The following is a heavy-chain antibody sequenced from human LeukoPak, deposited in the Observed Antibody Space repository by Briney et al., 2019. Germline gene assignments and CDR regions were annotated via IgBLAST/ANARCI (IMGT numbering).Heavy chain of an antibody. J-gene: IGHJ5*02. CDR1: GFTFSSYR. Sequence: PGGSLRLSCAASGFTFSSYRMHWVRQAPGKGLEGVAFIRYDGSNKYYADSVKGRFTISRDNSKNTLYLQMNSLSAEDTAVYYCAKDARVHHNWFYGWGEGTLVTVS. D-gene: IGHD3-3*01. CDR2: IRYDGSNK. V-gene: IGHV3-30*02. CDR3: AKDARVHHNWFYG.